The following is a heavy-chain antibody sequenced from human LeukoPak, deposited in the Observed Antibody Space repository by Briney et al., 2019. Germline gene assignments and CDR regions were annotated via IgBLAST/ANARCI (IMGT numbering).Heavy chain of an antibody. CDR2: INPSGGST. D-gene: IGHD6-19*01. CDR1: GYTFTSYY. V-gene: IGHV1-46*01. CDR3: ARSPPVAGPYY. J-gene: IGHJ4*02. Sequence: ASVKVSCKASGYTFTSYYMHWVRQAPGQGLEWMGIINPSGGSTSYAQKFQGRVTMTRDMSTSTVYMELSSLRSEDTAVYYCARSPPVAGPYYWGQGTLVTVSS.